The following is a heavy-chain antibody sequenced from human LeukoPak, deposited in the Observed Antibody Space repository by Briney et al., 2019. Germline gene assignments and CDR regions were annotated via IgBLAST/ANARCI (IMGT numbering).Heavy chain of an antibody. Sequence: GGSLRLSCAASGFTFNYYCMHWVRQAPGKGLEWVAFVRYDGNTKYYADSVKGRFSISRDDSKSTVYLQMNSLRTEDTAVYYCARDGATGRFNYWGQGTLVTVSS. J-gene: IGHJ4*02. D-gene: IGHD5-12*01. CDR1: GFTFNYYC. V-gene: IGHV3-30*02. CDR2: VRYDGNTK. CDR3: ARDGATGRFNY.